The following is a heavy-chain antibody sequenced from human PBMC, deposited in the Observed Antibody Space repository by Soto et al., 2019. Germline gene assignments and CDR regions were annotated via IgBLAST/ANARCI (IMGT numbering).Heavy chain of an antibody. J-gene: IGHJ5*02. CDR2: INPSGGST. CDR3: ARSRNTYYDFWSGYPSNNWFDP. Sequence: GASVKVSCKASGYTFTSYYMHWVRQAPGQGLEWMGIINPSGGSTSYAQKFQGRVTMTRDTSTGTVYMELSSLRSEDTAVYYCARSRNTYYDFWSGYPSNNWFDPWGQATLVTVSS. V-gene: IGHV1-46*01. D-gene: IGHD3-3*01. CDR1: GYTFTSYY.